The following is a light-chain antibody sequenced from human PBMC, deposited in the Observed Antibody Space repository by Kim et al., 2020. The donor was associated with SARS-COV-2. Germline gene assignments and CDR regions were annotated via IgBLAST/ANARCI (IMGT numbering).Light chain of an antibody. CDR2: AAS. J-gene: IGKJ3*01. CDR1: QSISSY. CDR3: QQSYSTPLT. Sequence: DIQMTQSPSSLSASVGDRVTITCRASQSISSYLNWYQQKPGKAPKLLIYAASSLQSGVPSRFSGSGSGTDFTLTISSLQPEDFATYYCQQSYSTPLTFGPETKLEI. V-gene: IGKV1-39*01.